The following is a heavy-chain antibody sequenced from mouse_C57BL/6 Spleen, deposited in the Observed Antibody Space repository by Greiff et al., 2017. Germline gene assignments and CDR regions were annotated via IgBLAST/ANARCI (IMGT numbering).Heavy chain of an antibody. Sequence: VQLQQPGAELVRPGSSVKLSCKASGYTFTSYWMDWVKQRPGQGLEWIGNIYPSDSETHYNQKFKDKATLTVDKSSSTAYMQLSSLTSEDSAVYYCARRGGGSPFACWGQGTLVTVSA. CDR1: GYTFTSYW. CDR3: ARRGGGSPFAC. V-gene: IGHV1-61*01. D-gene: IGHD1-1*02. J-gene: IGHJ3*01. CDR2: IYPSDSET.